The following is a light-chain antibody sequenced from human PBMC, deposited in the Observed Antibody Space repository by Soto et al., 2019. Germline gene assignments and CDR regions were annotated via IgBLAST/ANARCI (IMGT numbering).Light chain of an antibody. CDR2: AVT. CDR1: SSDVGGYNY. Sequence: QSALTQPASVSGSPGQSITISCTGTSSDVGGYNYVSWYQQDPGKAPKLMIYAVTDRPSGVSSRFSGSKSGNTASLTISGLQAEDEADYYCSSYTSSSTLFGTGTKVTVL. J-gene: IGLJ1*01. CDR3: SSYTSSSTL. V-gene: IGLV2-14*01.